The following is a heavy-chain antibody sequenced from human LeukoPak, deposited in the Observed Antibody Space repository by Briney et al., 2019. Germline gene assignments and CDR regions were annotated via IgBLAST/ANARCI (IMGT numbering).Heavy chain of an antibody. V-gene: IGHV1-18*01. Sequence: ASVKVSCKASGGTFSSYAISWVRQAPGQGLEWMGWISAYNGNTNYAQKLQGRVTMTTDTSTSTAYMELRSLRSDDTAVYYCARDWNWAIDYWGQGTLVTVSS. D-gene: IGHD1-7*01. J-gene: IGHJ4*02. CDR2: ISAYNGNT. CDR1: GGTFSSYA. CDR3: ARDWNWAIDY.